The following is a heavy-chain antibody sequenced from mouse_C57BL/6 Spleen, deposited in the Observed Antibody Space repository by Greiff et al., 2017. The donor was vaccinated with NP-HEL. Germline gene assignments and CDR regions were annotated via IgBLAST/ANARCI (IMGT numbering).Heavy chain of an antibody. CDR3: AIEKGYDYPFAY. Sequence: QVQLQQPGAELVKPGASVKVSCKASGYTFTSYWMHWVKQRPGQGLEWIGRIHPSDSDTNYNQKFKGKATLTVDKSSSTAYMQLSSLTSEDSAVYYCAIEKGYDYPFAYWGQGTLVTVSA. D-gene: IGHD2-4*01. CDR2: IHPSDSDT. V-gene: IGHV1-74*01. J-gene: IGHJ3*01. CDR1: GYTFTSYW.